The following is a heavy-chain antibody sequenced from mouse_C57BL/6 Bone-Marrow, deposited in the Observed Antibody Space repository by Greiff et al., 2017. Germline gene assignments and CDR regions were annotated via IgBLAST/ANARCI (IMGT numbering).Heavy chain of an antibody. V-gene: IGHV5-17*01. CDR2: ISSGSSTI. Sequence: EVMLVESGGGLVKPGGSLKLSCAASGFTFSDYGMHWVRQAPEKGLEWVAYISSGSSTIYYADTVKGRFTISRDNAKNTLFLQMTSLRSEDTAMYYCARGFTTVVASRYYFDYWGQGTTLTVSS. D-gene: IGHD1-1*01. CDR3: ARGFTTVVASRYYFDY. J-gene: IGHJ2*01. CDR1: GFTFSDYG.